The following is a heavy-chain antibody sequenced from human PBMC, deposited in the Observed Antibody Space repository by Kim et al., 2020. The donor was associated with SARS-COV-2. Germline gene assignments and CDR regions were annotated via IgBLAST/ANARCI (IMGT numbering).Heavy chain of an antibody. Sequence: GGSLRLSCAASGFTFSSYGMHWVRQAPGKGLEWVAVISYDGSNKYYADSVKGRFTISRDNSKNTLYLQMNSLRAEDTAVYYCAKGRGAGILEWFHYYFDYWGQGTLVTVSS. CDR1: GFTFSSYG. J-gene: IGHJ4*02. V-gene: IGHV3-30*18. D-gene: IGHD3-3*01. CDR2: ISYDGSNK. CDR3: AKGRGAGILEWFHYYFDY.